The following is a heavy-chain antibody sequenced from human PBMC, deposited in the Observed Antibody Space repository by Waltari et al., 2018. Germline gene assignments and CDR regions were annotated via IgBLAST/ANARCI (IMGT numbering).Heavy chain of an antibody. D-gene: IGHD3-10*01. CDR1: GFTFSSYG. V-gene: IGHV3-33*08. Sequence: QVQLVESGGGVVQPGRSLRLSCAASGFTFSSYGMHWVRQAPGKGLEWVAVIWYDGSNKYYADSVKGRVTIARDNSKNTLYLEMNSLRAEDTAMYYCVVRDDTFLGGQGTLVTVSS. J-gene: IGHJ4*02. CDR2: IWYDGSNK. CDR3: VVRDDTFL.